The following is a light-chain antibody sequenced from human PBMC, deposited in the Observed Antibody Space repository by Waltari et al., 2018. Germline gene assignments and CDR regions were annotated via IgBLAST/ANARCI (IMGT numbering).Light chain of an antibody. CDR1: QSIGRY. J-gene: IGKJ1*01. V-gene: IGKV3-20*01. CDR3: QNHERLPAV. CDR2: GAS. Sequence: EIVLTQSPGTLSLSPGERATLSCRASQSIGRYLVWYQQKPGQAPRLLIYGASSRAAGIPDRFSGSGSVTDVSLTISRLGPEDFAVYYCQNHERLPAVFGQGTKVEIK.